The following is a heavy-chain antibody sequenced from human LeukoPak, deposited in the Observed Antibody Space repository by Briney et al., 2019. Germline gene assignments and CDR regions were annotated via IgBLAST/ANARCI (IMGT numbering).Heavy chain of an antibody. CDR1: EFSFSGYA. CDR2: ISGSGSTT. D-gene: IGHD5-18*01. Sequence: GGSLRLSCAASEFSFSGYAMSWVRQAPGKGLEWVSTISGSGSTTWYADSVKGRFTISRDNSKSTLYLQMNSLRAEDTAVYYCTKGTRGYNYGPSDYWGQGTLVTVSS. V-gene: IGHV3-23*01. J-gene: IGHJ4*02. CDR3: TKGTRGYNYGPSDY.